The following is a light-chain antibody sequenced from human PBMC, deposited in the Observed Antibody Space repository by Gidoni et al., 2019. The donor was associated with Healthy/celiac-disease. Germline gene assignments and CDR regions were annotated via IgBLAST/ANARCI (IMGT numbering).Light chain of an antibody. CDR3: QQSYSTPRGLFT. V-gene: IGKV1-39*01. Sequence: DIQMTQSPSSLSASVGDRVTITCRASQSISSYLNWYQQKPGKAPKLLIYAASSLQSGVPSRFSGSGSGTDFTLTISSLQPEDFATYYCQQSYSTPRGLFTFGPGTKVDIK. CDR2: AAS. J-gene: IGKJ3*01. CDR1: QSISSY.